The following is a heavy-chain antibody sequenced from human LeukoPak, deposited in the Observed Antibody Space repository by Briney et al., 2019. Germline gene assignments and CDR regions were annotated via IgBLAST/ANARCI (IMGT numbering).Heavy chain of an antibody. CDR2: INPNSGGT. V-gene: IGHV1-2*02. D-gene: IGHD2-2*01. CDR1: GYTFTGYY. Sequence: ASVKVSCKASGYTFTGYYMHWVRQAPGQGLEWMGWINPNSGGTNYAQKFQGRVTMTRDTSISTAYMELSRLRSDDTAVYYCASRYCSSTSCYPVGSAFDIWGQGTMVTVSS. J-gene: IGHJ3*02. CDR3: ASRYCSSTSCYPVGSAFDI.